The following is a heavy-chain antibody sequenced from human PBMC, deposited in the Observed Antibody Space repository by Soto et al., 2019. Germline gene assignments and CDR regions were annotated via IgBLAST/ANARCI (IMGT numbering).Heavy chain of an antibody. Sequence: QVQLVESGGGLVKPGGSLRLSCAASGFTFSDYYMSWIRQAPGKGLEWVSYISSSSSYTNYADSVKGRFTISRDNAKNSLYLKRKRRRAGVAGVYLGGRGLLVVGFWGGGGGLDYWGQGTLVTVSS. D-gene: IGHD2-8*02. J-gene: IGHJ4*02. CDR1: GFTFSDYY. CDR2: ISSSSSYT. CDR3: GRGLLVVGFWGGGGGLDY. V-gene: IGHV3-11*06.